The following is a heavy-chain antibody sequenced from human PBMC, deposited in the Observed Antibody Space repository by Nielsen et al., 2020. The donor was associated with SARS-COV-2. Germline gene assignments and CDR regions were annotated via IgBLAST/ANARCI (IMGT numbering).Heavy chain of an antibody. Sequence: ESLKISCAVYGGSFSGYYWSWIRQPPGKGLEWIGSIYYSGSTYYNPSLKSRVTISVDTSKNQFSLKLSSVTAADTAVYYCARIWFGHYYYYGMDVWGQGTTVTVSS. CDR2: IYYSGST. D-gene: IGHD3-10*01. V-gene: IGHV4-34*01. CDR1: GGSFSGYY. J-gene: IGHJ6*02. CDR3: ARIWFGHYYYYGMDV.